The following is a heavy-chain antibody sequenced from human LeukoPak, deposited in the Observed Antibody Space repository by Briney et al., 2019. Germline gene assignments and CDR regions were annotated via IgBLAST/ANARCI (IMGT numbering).Heavy chain of an antibody. Sequence: GGSLRLSCAASGFTFSSYWMSWVRQAPGKGLEWVANIKQDGSEKYYVDSVKGRFTISRDNAKNSLYLQMNSLRAEDTAVYYCARGKSNYDILTGYYIPDGAFDIWGQGTMVTVSS. CDR2: IKQDGSEK. J-gene: IGHJ3*02. D-gene: IGHD3-9*01. CDR1: GFTFSSYW. V-gene: IGHV3-7*01. CDR3: ARGKSNYDILTGYYIPDGAFDI.